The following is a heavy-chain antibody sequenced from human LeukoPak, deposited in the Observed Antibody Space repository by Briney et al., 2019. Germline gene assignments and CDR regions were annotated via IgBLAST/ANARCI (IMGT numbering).Heavy chain of an antibody. J-gene: IGHJ4*02. D-gene: IGHD6-25*01. Sequence: GGSLTRSCSASGFSFSDYDMNWFRQAPGKGLEWISSISGRSSHVYYGDSVKGRFSISRDNAMNSVFLQMNSLGVDDTAVYYCGRAFPPLRTGAAGDLWRQGTLVTVSS. CDR2: ISGRSSHV. CDR1: GFSFSDYD. CDR3: GRAFPPLRTGAAGDL. V-gene: IGHV3-21*01.